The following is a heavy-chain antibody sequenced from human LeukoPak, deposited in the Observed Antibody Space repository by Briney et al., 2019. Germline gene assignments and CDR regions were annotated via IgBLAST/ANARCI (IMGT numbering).Heavy chain of an antibody. D-gene: IGHD2-15*01. CDR2: IIPIFGIA. CDR3: ARGRTDGVVVVAGTPRWFDP. CDR1: GGTFSSYA. J-gene: IGHJ5*02. Sequence: GASVKVSCKASGGTFSSYAINWVRQAPGQGLEWMGRIIPIFGIANYAQKFQGRVTITADKSTSTAYMELSSLRSEDTAVYYCARGRTDGVVVVAGTPRWFDPWGQGTLVTVSS. V-gene: IGHV1-69*04.